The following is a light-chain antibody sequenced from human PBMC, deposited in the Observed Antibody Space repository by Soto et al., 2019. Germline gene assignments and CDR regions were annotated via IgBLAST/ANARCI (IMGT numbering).Light chain of an antibody. J-gene: IGLJ1*01. V-gene: IGLV2-14*01. Sequence: QSVLTQPASVSGSPGQSITVSCTGTSSDVGGYNSVSWYQHHPGKAPKLIIYEVRKRPSGISSRFSGSKSGNTASLTISGLQAEDEADYYCSSYTTSSTLVFGTGTKVTVL. CDR3: SSYTTSSTLV. CDR1: SSDVGGYNS. CDR2: EVR.